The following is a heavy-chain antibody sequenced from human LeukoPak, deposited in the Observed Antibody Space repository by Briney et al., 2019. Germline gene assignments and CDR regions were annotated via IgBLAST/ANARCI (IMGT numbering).Heavy chain of an antibody. J-gene: IGHJ6*02. CDR1: GFTFSSYA. CDR3: ARELYGMDV. V-gene: IGHV3-53*01. Sequence: GGSLRLSCAASGFTFSSYAMSWVRQAPGKGLEWVSVIYSGGSTYYADSVKGRFTISRDNSKNTLYLQMNSLRAEDTAVYYCARELYGMDVWGQGTTVTVSS. CDR2: IYSGGST.